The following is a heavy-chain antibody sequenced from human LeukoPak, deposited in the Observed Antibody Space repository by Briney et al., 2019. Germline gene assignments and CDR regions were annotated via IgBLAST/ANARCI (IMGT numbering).Heavy chain of an antibody. D-gene: IGHD2/OR15-2a*01. CDR2: LRKDATYS. V-gene: IGHV3-30*02. CDR3: ARIQIVGDVITTFSDY. J-gene: IGHJ4*02. Sequence: GGSLRLSCAASGFPFSSYGMYWVRQTPDKGLQWVAYLRKDATYSNYADSVRGRFTISRDNSKNTLDLQMSSLRVEDTAIYYCARIQIVGDVITTFSDYWGQGTLVTVSS. CDR1: GFPFSSYG.